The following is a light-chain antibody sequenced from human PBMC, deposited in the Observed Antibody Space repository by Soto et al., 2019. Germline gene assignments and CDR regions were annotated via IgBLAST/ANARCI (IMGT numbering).Light chain of an antibody. CDR2: DAS. CDR1: QSISSW. J-gene: IGKJ1*01. Sequence: DIQMTQSPSTLSASVGDRVTITCRASQSISSWLAWYHQKPGKAPKLLIYDASSLESGVPSRFSGSGSGTEFTLTISSXQPADFATYYCQQYNSYPWTFGQGTKVDIK. V-gene: IGKV1-5*01. CDR3: QQYNSYPWT.